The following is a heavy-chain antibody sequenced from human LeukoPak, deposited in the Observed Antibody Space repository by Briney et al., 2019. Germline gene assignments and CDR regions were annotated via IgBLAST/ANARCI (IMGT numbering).Heavy chain of an antibody. CDR3: ASPDYYGSGL. V-gene: IGHV4-59*01. CDR1: GGSISSYY. D-gene: IGHD3-10*01. Sequence: PSETLSLTCTVSGGSISSYYWSWLRQPPGKGLEWIGYIYYSGSTNYNLSLKSRVTISVDTSKNQFSLKLSSVTAADTAVHYCASPDYYGSGLWGQGTLVTVSS. CDR2: IYYSGST. J-gene: IGHJ4*02.